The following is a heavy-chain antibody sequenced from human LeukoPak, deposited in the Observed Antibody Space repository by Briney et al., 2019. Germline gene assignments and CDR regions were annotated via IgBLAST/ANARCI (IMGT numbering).Heavy chain of an antibody. CDR2: ISGGGSTT. CDR1: GFTVSSSY. D-gene: IGHD3-3*01. Sequence: PGGSLRLSCAASGFTVSSSYLTWVRQAPGKGLEWVSAISGGGSTTSYADSVKGRFTISRDNSKNTLYLQMNSLRAEDTAVYYCAKDGDSRPTRSHHDYWGQGTLVTVSS. V-gene: IGHV3-23*01. J-gene: IGHJ4*02. CDR3: AKDGDSRPTRSHHDY.